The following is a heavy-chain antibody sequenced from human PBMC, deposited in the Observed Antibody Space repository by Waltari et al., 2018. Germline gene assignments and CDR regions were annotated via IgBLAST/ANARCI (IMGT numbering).Heavy chain of an antibody. CDR2: MSGGGRI. CDR3: VKEQLVDIFWHFDV. V-gene: IGHV4-4*07. D-gene: IGHD2-2*03. J-gene: IGHJ2*01. Sequence: QVQLQESGPGLVKPWETLSRTCTVSGESLTHYYWSWIRQPAGKGLEWVGRMSGGGRINYNSSFNNRVSMSLDTSKNQVSLKMWSVSAADTAVYYCVKEQLVDIFWHFDVWGRGTLVTVPS. CDR1: GESLTHYY.